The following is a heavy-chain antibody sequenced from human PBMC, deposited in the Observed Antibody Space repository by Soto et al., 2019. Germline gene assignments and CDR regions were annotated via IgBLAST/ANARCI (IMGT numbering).Heavy chain of an antibody. CDR2: IYYSEST. V-gene: IGHV4-59*01. J-gene: IGHJ4*02. CDR3: ASSSYYVWGSYRLGYFDY. Sequence: PSETLSLTCTVSGGSISSYYWSWIRQPPGKGLEWIGYIYYSESTNYNPSLKSRVTISVDTSKNQFSLKLSSVTAADTAVYYCASSSYYVWGSYRLGYFDYWGQGTLVTVSS. D-gene: IGHD3-16*02. CDR1: GGSISSYY.